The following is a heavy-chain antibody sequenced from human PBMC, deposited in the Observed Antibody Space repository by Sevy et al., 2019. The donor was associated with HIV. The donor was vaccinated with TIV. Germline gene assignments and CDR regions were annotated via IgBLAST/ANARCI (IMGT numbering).Heavy chain of an antibody. D-gene: IGHD3-9*01. Sequence: SETLSLTCVVSGGSFSGYFWSWIRQPPGKGLEWIGEINHSGSTNYNPSLKGRVTISVDTSKNQCSRKLSSVTAADTAVYYCAREGGDYDILTGYPPRYGMDVWGQGTTVTVSS. CDR1: GGSFSGYF. CDR2: INHSGST. CDR3: AREGGDYDILTGYPPRYGMDV. J-gene: IGHJ6*02. V-gene: IGHV4-34*01.